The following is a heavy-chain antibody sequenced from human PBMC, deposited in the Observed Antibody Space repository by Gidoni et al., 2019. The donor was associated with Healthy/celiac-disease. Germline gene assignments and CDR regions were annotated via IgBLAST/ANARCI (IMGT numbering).Heavy chain of an antibody. CDR3: AREGHCGGDCYSFDY. D-gene: IGHD2-21*01. CDR1: GFTFSSYA. CDR2: ISSNGGST. J-gene: IGHJ4*02. Sequence: EVQLVESGGGLAQPGGSLRLSCAASGFTFSSYAMHWVRQAPGKGLEYVSAISSNGGSTYYANSVKGRFTIYRDNSKNTLYLQMGSLRAEDMAVYYCAREGHCGGDCYSFDYWGQGTLVTVSS. V-gene: IGHV3-64*01.